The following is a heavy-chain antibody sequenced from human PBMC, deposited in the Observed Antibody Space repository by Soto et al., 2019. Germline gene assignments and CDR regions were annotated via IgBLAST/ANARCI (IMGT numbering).Heavy chain of an antibody. Sequence: SVEVSCKASGGTFSSYAISWGRQAPGQGLEWMGGIIPIFGTANYAQKFQGRVTITADKSTSTAYMELSSLRSEDTAVYYCARDLTNYYDSSGYYALDYWGQGTLVTVSS. CDR2: IIPIFGTA. D-gene: IGHD3-22*01. CDR3: ARDLTNYYDSSGYYALDY. CDR1: GGTFSSYA. J-gene: IGHJ4*02. V-gene: IGHV1-69*06.